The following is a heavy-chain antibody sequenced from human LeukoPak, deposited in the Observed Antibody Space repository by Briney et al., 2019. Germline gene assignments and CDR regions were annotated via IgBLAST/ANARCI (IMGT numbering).Heavy chain of an antibody. CDR1: GYSFTSYW. D-gene: IGHD6-19*01. J-gene: IGHJ4*02. V-gene: IGHV5-51*01. Sequence: GESLKISCKGSGYSFTSYWIGWVRQMPGIGLEWMGIIYPGDSDTRYSPSFQGQVTISADKSISTAYLQWSSLKASDTAMYYCARHPAWYSSGWAPDYWGQGTLVTVSS. CDR2: IYPGDSDT. CDR3: ARHPAWYSSGWAPDY.